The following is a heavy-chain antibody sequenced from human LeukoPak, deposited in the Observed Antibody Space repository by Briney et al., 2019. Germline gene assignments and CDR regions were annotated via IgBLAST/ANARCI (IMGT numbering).Heavy chain of an antibody. Sequence: PGGSLRLSCAASGFTFSSYWISWVRQAPGKGLEWVANIKQDGSEKYYVDSVKGRFTISRDNAKNSLYLQMNSLRAEDTAVYYCARVPSFYYYYYMDVWGKGTTVTVSS. CDR3: ARVPSFYYYYYMDV. CDR2: IKQDGSEK. D-gene: IGHD2-2*01. J-gene: IGHJ6*03. V-gene: IGHV3-7*01. CDR1: GFTFSSYW.